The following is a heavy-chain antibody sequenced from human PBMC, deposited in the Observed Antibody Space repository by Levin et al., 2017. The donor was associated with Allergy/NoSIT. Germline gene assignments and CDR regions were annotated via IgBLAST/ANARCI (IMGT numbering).Heavy chain of an antibody. D-gene: IGHD4-17*01. CDR2: IYYSGST. CDR1: GGSISSYY. Sequence: KSSETLSLTCTVSGGSISSYYWSWIRQPPGKGLEWIGYIYYSGSTNYNPSLKSRVTISVDTSKNQFSLKLSSVTAADTAVYYCASFGDYAPFGYWGQGTLVTVSS. V-gene: IGHV4-59*01. J-gene: IGHJ4*02. CDR3: ASFGDYAPFGY.